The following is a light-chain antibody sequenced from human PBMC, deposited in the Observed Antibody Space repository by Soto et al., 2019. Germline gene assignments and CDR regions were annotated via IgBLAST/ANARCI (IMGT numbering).Light chain of an antibody. Sequence: VVLTQSPATLSVSPGDSVTLSCRASRRVSGKFAWYQQKPGQAPRLLIYAVSTRATGVPARFSGSGSGTEFTLTISSLQSEDFAIYYCQQYNNWLPYTFGQGTKLDIK. J-gene: IGKJ2*01. CDR1: RRVSGK. CDR2: AVS. CDR3: QQYNNWLPYT. V-gene: IGKV3-15*01.